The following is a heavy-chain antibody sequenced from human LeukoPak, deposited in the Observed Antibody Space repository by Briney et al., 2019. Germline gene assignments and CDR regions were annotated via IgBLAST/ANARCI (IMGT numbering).Heavy chain of an antibody. CDR3: ARDTITGTGVSIDY. Sequence: SVEVSCKASGGTFSSYAISWVRQAPGQGLEWMGGIIPIFGAANYAQKFQGRVTITTDESTSTAYMELSSLRSEDTAVYYCARDTITGTGVSIDYWGQGTLVTVSS. V-gene: IGHV1-69*05. D-gene: IGHD1-20*01. CDR1: GGTFSSYA. J-gene: IGHJ4*02. CDR2: IIPIFGAA.